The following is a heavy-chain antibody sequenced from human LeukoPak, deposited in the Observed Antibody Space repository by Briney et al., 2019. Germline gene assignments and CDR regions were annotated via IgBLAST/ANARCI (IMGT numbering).Heavy chain of an antibody. CDR3: ARVGYCGGDCYYFDY. V-gene: IGHV4-31*03. CDR1: GGSISSGGYY. D-gene: IGHD2-21*02. Sequence: SETLSLTRTVSGGSISSGGYYWSWIRQHPGKGLEWIGYIYYSGSTYYNPSLKSRVTISVDTSKNQFSLKLSSVTAADTAVYYCARVGYCGGDCYYFDYWGQGTLVTVSS. J-gene: IGHJ4*02. CDR2: IYYSGST.